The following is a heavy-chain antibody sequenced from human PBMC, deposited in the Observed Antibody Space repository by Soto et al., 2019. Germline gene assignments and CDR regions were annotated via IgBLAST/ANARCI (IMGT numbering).Heavy chain of an antibody. D-gene: IGHD6-19*01. Sequence: VGSLRLSCAASGFTFSNYDMSWVRQAPGKGLEWVSAISVSGDTTYYADSVKGRFTISRDNSKNTLYLQMNTLRAEDTAVYYCAKNRNTGVAGTSCWFGPWGQGTLVTVSS. CDR1: GFTFSNYD. V-gene: IGHV3-23*01. CDR3: AKNRNTGVAGTSCWFGP. CDR2: ISVSGDTT. J-gene: IGHJ5*02.